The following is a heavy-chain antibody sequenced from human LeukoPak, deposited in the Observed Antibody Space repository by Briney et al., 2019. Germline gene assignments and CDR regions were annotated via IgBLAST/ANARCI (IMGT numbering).Heavy chain of an antibody. CDR1: GGSISSGDYY. J-gene: IGHJ4*02. V-gene: IGHV4-30-4*01. D-gene: IGHD3-16*02. Sequence: SETLSLTCTVSGGSISSGDYYWSWIRQPPGKGLEWIGYIYYSGSTHYNPSLKSRVTISVDTSKNQFSLKLSSVTAADTAVYYCARGSIDYVWGSYRDYWGQGTLVTVSS. CDR3: ARGSIDYVWGSYRDY. CDR2: IYYSGST.